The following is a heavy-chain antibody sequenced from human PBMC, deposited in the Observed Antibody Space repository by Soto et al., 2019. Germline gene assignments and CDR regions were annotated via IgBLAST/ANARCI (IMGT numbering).Heavy chain of an antibody. V-gene: IGHV3-23*01. CDR1: GFTFTSYA. CDR2: ISGSGGRT. J-gene: IGHJ4*02. Sequence: PGGALRLSCAASGFTFTSYAMSWVRQAPGKGLEWVSAISGSGGRTYYADSVEGRFTISRDNFKNTLYLQMNSLRAEDTAVYYCAKATVVQLYYFDYWGQGTLVTVSS. D-gene: IGHD4-17*01. CDR3: AKATVVQLYYFDY.